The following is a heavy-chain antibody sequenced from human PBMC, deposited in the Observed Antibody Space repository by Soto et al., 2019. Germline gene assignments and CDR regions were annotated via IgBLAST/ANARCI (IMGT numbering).Heavy chain of an antibody. CDR3: ARSAVTYSSRLETKNNWFDP. D-gene: IGHD6-13*01. CDR2: INHSGST. J-gene: IGHJ5*02. CDR1: GGSFSGYY. V-gene: IGHV4-34*01. Sequence: PSETLSLSCAVDGGSFSGYYWSWIRQPPGKGLEWIGEINHSGSTNYNPSLKSRVTISVDTSKNQFSLKLSSVTAADTAVYYCARSAVTYSSRLETKNNWFDPWGQGTLVTVSS.